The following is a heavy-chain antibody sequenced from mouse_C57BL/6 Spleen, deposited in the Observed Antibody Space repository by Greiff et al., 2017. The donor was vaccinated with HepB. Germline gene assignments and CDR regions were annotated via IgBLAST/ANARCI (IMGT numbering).Heavy chain of an antibody. Sequence: QVQLKQPGAELVKPGASVKMSCKASGYTFTSYWITWVKQRPGQGLEWIGDIYPGSGSTNYNEKFKSKATLTVDTSSSTAYMQLSSLTSEDSAVYYCARSGDYEGLYYFDYWGQGTTLTVSS. CDR1: GYTFTSYW. D-gene: IGHD2-4*01. V-gene: IGHV1-55*01. CDR2: IYPGSGST. J-gene: IGHJ2*01. CDR3: ARSGDYEGLYYFDY.